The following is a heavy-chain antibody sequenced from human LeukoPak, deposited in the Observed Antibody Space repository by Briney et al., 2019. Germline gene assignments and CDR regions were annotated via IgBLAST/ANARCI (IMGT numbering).Heavy chain of an antibody. J-gene: IGHJ4*02. CDR1: GFTFSSYS. CDR2: ISSSSSYI. CDR3: VRDAWFGESRA. V-gene: IGHV3-21*01. Sequence: PGGSLRLSCAASGFTFSSYSMNWVRQAPGKGLEWVSSISSSSSYIYYADSVKGRFTISRDNAKNSAYLQMNSLRVEDTAMYYCVRDAWFGESRAGGQGTLVTVSS. D-gene: IGHD3-10*01.